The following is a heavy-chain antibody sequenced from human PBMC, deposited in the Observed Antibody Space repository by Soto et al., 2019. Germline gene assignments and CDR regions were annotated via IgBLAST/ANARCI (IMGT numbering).Heavy chain of an antibody. CDR3: ARGQRGGYYYYYYSMDV. D-gene: IGHD5-12*01. V-gene: IGHV1-8*01. Sequence: QVQLVQSGAEVKKPGASVKVSCKASGYTFTSYDINWVRQATGQGLEWMGWMNPNSGNTGYAQKFQGRVTMTRNTSISTAYMELSSLRYEDTAVYYCARGQRGGYYYYYYSMDVWGKGTTVTVSS. CDR2: MNPNSGNT. J-gene: IGHJ6*03. CDR1: GYTFTSYD.